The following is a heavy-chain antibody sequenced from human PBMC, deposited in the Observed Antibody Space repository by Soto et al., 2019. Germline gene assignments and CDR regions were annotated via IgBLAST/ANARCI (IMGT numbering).Heavy chain of an antibody. J-gene: IGHJ1*01. CDR1: GYTFTGYY. Sequence: GASVKVSCKASGYTFTGYYMHWVRQAPGQGLEWMGIINPSGGSTSYAQKFQGRVTMTRDTSTSTVYMELSSLRSEDTAVYYCARASYYYDSSGPTGYFQHWGQGTLVTVSS. CDR2: INPSGGST. D-gene: IGHD3-22*01. CDR3: ARASYYYDSSGPTGYFQH. V-gene: IGHV1-46*01.